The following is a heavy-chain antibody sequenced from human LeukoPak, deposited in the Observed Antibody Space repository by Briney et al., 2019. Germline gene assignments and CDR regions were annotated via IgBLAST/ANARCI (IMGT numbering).Heavy chain of an antibody. Sequence: PGGSLRLSCAASGFTFNSHEMNWVRQAPGKGLEWVSYISSSGSTMYYADSVKGRFTISRDNAKNSLYLQMNSLRAEDTAVYYCARGGAFGDRTYYFASWGQGILVTVSS. V-gene: IGHV3-48*03. CDR2: ISSSGSTM. CDR1: GFTFNSHE. J-gene: IGHJ4*02. CDR3: ARGGAFGDRTYYFAS. D-gene: IGHD4-17*01.